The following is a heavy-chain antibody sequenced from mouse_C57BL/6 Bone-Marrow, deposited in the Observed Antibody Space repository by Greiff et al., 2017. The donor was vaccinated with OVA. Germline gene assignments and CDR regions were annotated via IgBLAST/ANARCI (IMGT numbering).Heavy chain of an antibody. D-gene: IGHD2-5*01. CDR1: GYSITSGYY. CDR3: ARETPYYSNYDGFPH. CDR2: ISYDGSN. V-gene: IGHV3-6*01. J-gene: IGHJ2*01. Sequence: EVKLMESGPGLVKPSQSLSLTCSVTGYSITSGYYWNWIRQFPGNKLEWMGYISYDGSNNYNPSLKNRISITRDTSKNQFFLKLNSVTTEDTATYYCARETPYYSNYDGFPHWGQGTTLTVSS.